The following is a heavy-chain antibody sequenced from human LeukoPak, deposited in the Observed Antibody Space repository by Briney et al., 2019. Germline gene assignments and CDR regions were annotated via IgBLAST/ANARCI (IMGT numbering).Heavy chain of an antibody. CDR1: GYSIDRPYY. CDR2: ISHSGAP. J-gene: IGHJ4*02. V-gene: IGHV4-38-2*01. Sequence: PAETLSLTCAVSGYSIDRPYYRAWIRQTPGKGLEWIRNISHSGAPYYNPSLKSRITISTDPSKNQFYLNLSSVTAADTAVYYGARVSVTHEIVAGDYFDYWGQGTLVTVSS. CDR3: ARVSVTHEIVAGDYFDY. D-gene: IGHD2-15*01.